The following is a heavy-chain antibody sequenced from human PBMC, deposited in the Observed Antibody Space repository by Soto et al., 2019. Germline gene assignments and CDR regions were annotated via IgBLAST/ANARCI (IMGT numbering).Heavy chain of an antibody. V-gene: IGHV3-30-3*01. CDR3: AREDIAVATDY. Sequence: QVQLEESGGGVVQPGRSLRLSCAASGFTFSSYAMHWVRQAPGKGLEWVAVISYDGSKKYYTDSVKGRFTISRDNSKNTQYVQMNSVRAEDTAVYYCAREDIAVATDYWGQGTLVTVSS. J-gene: IGHJ4*02. CDR2: ISYDGSKK. CDR1: GFTFSSYA. D-gene: IGHD6-19*01.